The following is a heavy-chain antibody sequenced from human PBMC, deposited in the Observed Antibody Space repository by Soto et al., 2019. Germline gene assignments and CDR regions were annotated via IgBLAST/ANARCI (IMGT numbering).Heavy chain of an antibody. Sequence: SETLSLTCTVSGGSISNYYWSWIRQPAGKGLEWIGRIYTGGSTNYNPSLKSRVTMSTDTSKNQFSLRLTSVTAADTAVYYCARASVGPPGGGSWIMPFDYWGQGALITVSS. CDR2: IYTGGST. V-gene: IGHV4-4*07. CDR1: GGSISNYY. J-gene: IGHJ4*02. D-gene: IGHD2-15*01. CDR3: ARASVGPPGGGSWIMPFDY.